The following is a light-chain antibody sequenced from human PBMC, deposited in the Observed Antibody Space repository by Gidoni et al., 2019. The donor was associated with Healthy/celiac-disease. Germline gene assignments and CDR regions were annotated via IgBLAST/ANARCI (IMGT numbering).Light chain of an antibody. V-gene: IGKV1-39*01. CDR1: QSISSY. CDR2: AAS. CDR3: QQSYSTPYT. Sequence: ITYRASQSISSYLNWYQQKPGKAPKLLIYAASSLQSGIPSRFSGSGSGTDFTLTISSLQPEDFATYYCQQSYSTPYTFGQGTKLEIK. J-gene: IGKJ2*01.